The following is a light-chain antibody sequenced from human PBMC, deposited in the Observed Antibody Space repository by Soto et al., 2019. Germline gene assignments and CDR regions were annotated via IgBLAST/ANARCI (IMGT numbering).Light chain of an antibody. CDR1: QTISTW. J-gene: IGKJ5*01. Sequence: DIPMAHSRSTLSVSWSDGSPLXEGASQTISTWLAWYQHKPGKAPNLLIYDASTLMSGVPSRFSGSGSGTEFTLTISSLQPGDFATYYCQQSETYPLTFGQGTRLEI. V-gene: IGKV1-5*01. CDR3: QQSETYPLT. CDR2: DAS.